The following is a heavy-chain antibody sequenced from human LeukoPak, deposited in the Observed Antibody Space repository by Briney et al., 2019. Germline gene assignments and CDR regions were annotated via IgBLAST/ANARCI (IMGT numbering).Heavy chain of an antibody. D-gene: IGHD6-13*01. CDR2: ISHRVSDV. J-gene: IGHJ4*02. Sequence: PGGSLRLSCAASGFTFSDYYMSWIRQAPGKGLEWVSYISHRVSDVQYADSVKGRFTISRDNARNSLYLQMNGLRAEDTAVYHCAKDILAAGLFFDYWGLGTLVTVSS. V-gene: IGHV3-11*01. CDR1: GFTFSDYY. CDR3: AKDILAAGLFFDY.